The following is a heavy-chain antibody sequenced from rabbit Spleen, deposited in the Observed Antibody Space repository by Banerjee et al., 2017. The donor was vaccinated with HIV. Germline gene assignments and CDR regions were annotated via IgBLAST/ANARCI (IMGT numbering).Heavy chain of an antibody. J-gene: IGHJ4*01. CDR2: IYNGDGNT. V-gene: IGHV1S40*01. CDR3: ERNHDL. Sequence: QSLEESGGDLVKPGASLTLTCTASGFTISSSYWICWVRQAPGKGLEWIACIYNGDGNTYYANWAKGRFTISKTSSTTVTLQMTSLTAADTATYFCERNHDLWGPGTLVTVS. CDR1: GFTISSSYW.